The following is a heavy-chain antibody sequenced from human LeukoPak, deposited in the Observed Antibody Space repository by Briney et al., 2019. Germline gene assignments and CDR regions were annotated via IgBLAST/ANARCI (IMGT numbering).Heavy chain of an antibody. V-gene: IGHV3-53*01. J-gene: IGHJ2*01. CDR2: IYSGGDT. D-gene: IGHD3-10*01. CDR3: AKEIWQGTFDL. Sequence: GGSLRLSCAASGFTFSNYWMHWVRQAPGKGLEWVSVIYSGGDTYYVDSVKGRFTISRDNSKNTLYLQMNRLRAEDTAVYYCAKEIWQGTFDLWGRGTLVTVSS. CDR1: GFTFSNYW.